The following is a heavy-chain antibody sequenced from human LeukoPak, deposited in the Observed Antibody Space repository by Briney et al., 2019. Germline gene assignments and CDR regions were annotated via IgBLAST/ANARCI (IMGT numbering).Heavy chain of an antibody. CDR2: IKQDGSEK. Sequence: GSLRLTCAASGFTFSSYWMSWVRQAPGKGLEWVASIKQDGSEKYYVDSVKGQFTISRDNGKNSLYLQMNSLRAEDTALYYCTTHRAKGSFDPWGQGTLVTVSS. V-gene: IGHV3-7*01. CDR3: TTHRAKGSFDP. CDR1: GFTFSSYW. J-gene: IGHJ5*02.